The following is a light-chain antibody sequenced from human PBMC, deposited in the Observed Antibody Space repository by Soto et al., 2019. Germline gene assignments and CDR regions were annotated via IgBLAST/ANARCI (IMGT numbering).Light chain of an antibody. J-gene: IGLJ3*02. Sequence: QSALTQPASVSGSPGHSITISCTGTSSDVGGYDYVSWYQQHPGKAPKLMIYEVSNRPSGVSNRFSGSKSGNTASLTISGLQAEDEADYYCSSYTGSSTLWVFGGGTKLTVL. CDR3: SSYTGSSTLWV. CDR1: SSDVGGYDY. V-gene: IGLV2-14*01. CDR2: EVS.